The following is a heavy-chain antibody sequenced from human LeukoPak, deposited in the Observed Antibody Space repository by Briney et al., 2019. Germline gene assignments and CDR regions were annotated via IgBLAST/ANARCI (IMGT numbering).Heavy chain of an antibody. CDR1: GYTFTSYY. Sequence: GASVKVSCKASGYTFTSYYMHWVRQATGQGLEWMGWMNPNSGNTGYAQKFQGRVTITRNTSISTAYMELSSLRSEDTAVYYCARAQRIANSGLRYWGQGTLVTVSS. CDR3: ARAQRIANSGLRY. CDR2: MNPNSGNT. V-gene: IGHV1-8*03. D-gene: IGHD4-23*01. J-gene: IGHJ4*02.